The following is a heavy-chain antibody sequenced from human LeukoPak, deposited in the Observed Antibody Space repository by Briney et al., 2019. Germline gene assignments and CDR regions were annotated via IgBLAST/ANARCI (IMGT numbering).Heavy chain of an antibody. CDR3: ARYVVVTAYFDY. CDR1: GGSISSYY. V-gene: IGHV4-59*13. Sequence: PSETLSLTCTVSGGSISSYYWSWIRQPPGKGLNWIGYIYYSGSTNYNPSLKSRVTISVDTSKNQFSLKLSSVTAADTAVYYCARYVVVTAYFDYWGQGTLVTVSS. CDR2: IYYSGST. D-gene: IGHD2-21*02. J-gene: IGHJ4*02.